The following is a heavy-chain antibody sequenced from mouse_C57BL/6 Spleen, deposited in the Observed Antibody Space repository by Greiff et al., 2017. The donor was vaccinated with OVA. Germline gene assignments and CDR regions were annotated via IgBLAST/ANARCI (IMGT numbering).Heavy chain of an antibody. J-gene: IGHJ2*01. D-gene: IGHD1-1*01. CDR2: IRRKSSNYAS. CDR3: VRDCGSSLTPHFDY. CDR1: GFTFTTYA. V-gene: IGHV10-3*01. Sequence: EVQLVESGGGLVQPKGSLKLSCAASGFTFTTYAMHWVRQAPGQGLEWVARIRRKSSNYASYYADSVKDRFTISRDDSESILYLQMNNLKTEDTAMYYCVRDCGSSLTPHFDYWGKGTTLTVSS.